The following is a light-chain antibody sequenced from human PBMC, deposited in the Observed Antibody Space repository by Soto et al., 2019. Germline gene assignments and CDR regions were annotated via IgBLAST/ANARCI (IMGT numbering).Light chain of an antibody. CDR3: QQFSSYPLT. Sequence: EIFMTQSPGTLSVSQWERATLSWRASQTVRNNYLAWYQQKPGQAPRLLIYDASSRATGIPDRFSGGGSGTDFTLTISRLEPEDFAVYYCQQFSSYPLTFGGGTKVDI. CDR2: DAS. CDR1: QTVRNNY. V-gene: IGKV3-20*01. J-gene: IGKJ4*01.